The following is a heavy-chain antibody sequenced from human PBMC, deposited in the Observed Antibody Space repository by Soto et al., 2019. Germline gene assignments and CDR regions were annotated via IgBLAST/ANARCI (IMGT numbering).Heavy chain of an antibody. V-gene: IGHV3-23*01. D-gene: IGHD3-10*01. Sequence: EVHLLDSGGGLVQPGGSLRLSCAASGFTFTNYAMSWVRQAPGKGLEWVSSISGSGGNTYYADSVRGRFTISRDNTKNTLYLQMNCLRAEDTAIYYCVKARAAGGFDYWGQGTLVTVSS. CDR3: VKARAAGGFDY. CDR1: GFTFTNYA. J-gene: IGHJ4*02. CDR2: ISGSGGNT.